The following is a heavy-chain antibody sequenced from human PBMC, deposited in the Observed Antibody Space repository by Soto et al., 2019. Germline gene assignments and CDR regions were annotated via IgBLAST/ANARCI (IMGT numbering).Heavy chain of an antibody. D-gene: IGHD1-1*01. V-gene: IGHV2-26*01. Sequence: SGPTLVNPTETLTLTCTVSGFSLSDLRMGVTWIRQPPGKALEWLAHIFSNDEKSYSTSLKSRLTISKDTSKSQVVLSMTNMGPVDTATYYCARLLVGDGYNYYLDYWGQGTLVTVSS. J-gene: IGHJ4*02. CDR2: IFSNDEK. CDR3: ARLLVGDGYNYYLDY. CDR1: GFSLSDLRMG.